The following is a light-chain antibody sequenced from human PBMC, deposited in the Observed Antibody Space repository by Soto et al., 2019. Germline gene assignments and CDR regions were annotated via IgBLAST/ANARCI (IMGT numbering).Light chain of an antibody. CDR3: QQYNSYPWT. Sequence: DIQMTQSPSTLSASVGDRVTITCRASQSISSWLAWYQQKPGKAPNLLIYKASSLESGVPSRFSGSASGTEFTLTISSLQPDSFATYYCQQYNSYPWTFGQGTKVEIK. V-gene: IGKV1-5*03. CDR2: KAS. CDR1: QSISSW. J-gene: IGKJ1*01.